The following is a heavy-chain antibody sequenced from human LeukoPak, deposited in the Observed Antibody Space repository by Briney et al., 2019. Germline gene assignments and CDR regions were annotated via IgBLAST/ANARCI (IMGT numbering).Heavy chain of an antibody. CDR2: ISYDGSNK. V-gene: IGHV3-30-3*01. CDR3: AKVQEPTMVRGPIDY. D-gene: IGHD3-10*01. CDR1: GFTFSSYA. Sequence: GGSLRLSCAASGFTFSSYAMHWVRQAPGKGLEWVAVISYDGSNKYYADSVKGRFTISRDNSKNTLYLQMNSLRAEDTAVYYCAKVQEPTMVRGPIDYWGQGTLVTVSS. J-gene: IGHJ4*02.